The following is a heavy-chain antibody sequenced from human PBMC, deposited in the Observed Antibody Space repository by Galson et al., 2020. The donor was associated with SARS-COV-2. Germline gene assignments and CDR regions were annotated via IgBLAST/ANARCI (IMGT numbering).Heavy chain of an antibody. J-gene: IGHJ3*01. CDR3: ARVVTGPIVGGDAFQL. CDR1: GFTSSNYD. V-gene: IGHV3-23*01. Sequence: GESLKISCAASGFTSSNYDFSWVRQAPGKGLEWVSAISGGGGTTYYADSVKGRFTIARDNSRNILSLQMDGLSAEDTARYYCARVVTGPIVGGDAFQLWGQGTMVAVSS. CDR2: ISGGGGTT. D-gene: IGHD1-26*01.